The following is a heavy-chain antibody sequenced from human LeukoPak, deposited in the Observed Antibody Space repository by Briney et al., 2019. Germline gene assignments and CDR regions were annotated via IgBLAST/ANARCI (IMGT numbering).Heavy chain of an antibody. CDR3: ARVRIVGAMAWSHYFDY. CDR1: GFTFSNYW. J-gene: IGHJ4*02. Sequence: GGSLRLSCAASGFTFSNYWMHWVRQAPGKGLVWVSHINSDGSRTNSADSVKGRFTISRDNAKNTLFLEMNSLRAEDTAVYYCARVRIVGAMAWSHYFDYWGQGTLVTVSS. CDR2: INSDGSRT. V-gene: IGHV3-74*01. D-gene: IGHD1-26*01.